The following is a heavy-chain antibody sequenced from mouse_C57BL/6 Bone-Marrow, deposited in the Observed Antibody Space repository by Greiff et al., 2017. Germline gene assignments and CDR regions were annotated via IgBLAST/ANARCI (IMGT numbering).Heavy chain of an antibody. V-gene: IGHV1-7*01. D-gene: IGHD1-1*01. CDR2: INPSSGYT. CDR3: ARPPNEKKLRDFDV. CDR1: GYTFTSYW. J-gene: IGHJ1*03. Sequence: QVQLQQSGAELAKPGASVKLSCKASGYTFTSYWMHWVKQRPGQGLEWIGYINPSSGYTKYNQKFKDKATLTADKSSCTSYMPLSRLTYEDSSVYYCARPPNEKKLRDFDVWGTGTTVPVSS.